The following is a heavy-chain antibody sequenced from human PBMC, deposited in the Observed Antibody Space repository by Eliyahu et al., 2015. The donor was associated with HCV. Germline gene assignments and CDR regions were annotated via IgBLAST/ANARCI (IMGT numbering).Heavy chain of an antibody. CDR1: GFTFNDYY. CDR2: ISVSGNTI. V-gene: IGHV3-11*01. Sequence: QVQLVESGGGMVKPGGSLRLSCAASGFTFNDYYMSWIRQTPGKGLEWVSYISVSGNTILYAGSVKGRFTISRDNAKNSVFLQMNSLRAEDTAIYYCARGKHYFDYWGQGTLVTVSS. J-gene: IGHJ4*02. CDR3: ARGKHYFDY.